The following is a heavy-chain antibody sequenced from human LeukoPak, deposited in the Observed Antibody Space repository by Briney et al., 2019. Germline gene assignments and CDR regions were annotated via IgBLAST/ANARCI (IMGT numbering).Heavy chain of an antibody. CDR1: GFTFSSYA. D-gene: IGHD5-18*01. J-gene: IGHJ4*02. V-gene: IGHV3-23*01. CDR3: ASYPYYFDY. Sequence: GGSLRLSCAASGFTFSSYAMSWVRQAPGKGLVWVSGISGSGGSTYYADSVKGRFTISRDNAKNSLYLQMNSLRAEDTAVYYCASYPYYFDYWGQGTLVTVSS. CDR2: ISGSGGST.